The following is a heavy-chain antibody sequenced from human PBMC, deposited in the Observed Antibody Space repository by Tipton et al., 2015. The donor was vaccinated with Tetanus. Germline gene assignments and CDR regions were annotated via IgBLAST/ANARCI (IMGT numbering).Heavy chain of an antibody. CDR3: ARDGELRGVFPWWFDP. CDR1: GFTLSSYA. D-gene: IGHD3-10*01. Sequence: SLRLSCAASGFTLSSYAMSWVRQAPGKGLEWVSAISGSGGTTYYADSVKGRFTISRDNSKNKLCLQMNSLRVDDTAVYYCARDGELRGVFPWWFDPWGQGTLVTVSS. CDR2: ISGSGGTT. V-gene: IGHV3-23*01. J-gene: IGHJ5*02.